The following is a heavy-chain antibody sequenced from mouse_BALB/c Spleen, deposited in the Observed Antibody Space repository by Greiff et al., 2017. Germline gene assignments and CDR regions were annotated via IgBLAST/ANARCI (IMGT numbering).Heavy chain of an antibody. CDR1: GFTFSSFG. Sequence: DVKLVESGGGLVQPGGSRKLSCAASGFTFSSFGMHWVRQAPEKGLEWVAYISSGSSTIYYADTVKGRFTISRDNPKNTLFLQMTSLRSEDTAMYYCARGKNYDEYYFDYWGQGTTLTVSS. V-gene: IGHV5-17*02. J-gene: IGHJ2*01. CDR2: ISSGSSTI. D-gene: IGHD2-4*01. CDR3: ARGKNYDEYYFDY.